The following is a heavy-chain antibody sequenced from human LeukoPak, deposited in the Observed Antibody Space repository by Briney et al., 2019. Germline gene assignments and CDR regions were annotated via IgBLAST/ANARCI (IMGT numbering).Heavy chain of an antibody. CDR2: IYHSGST. V-gene: IGHV4-30-2*01. J-gene: IGHJ5*02. D-gene: IGHD2-2*01. CDR3: ARVASRGGYCSSTSCPMGFDP. CDR1: GGSISSGGYY. Sequence: PSETLSLTCTVSGGSISSGGYYWSWIRQPPGKGLEWIGYIYHSGSTYYNPSLKSRVTISVDRSKNQFSLKLSSVTAADTAVYYCARVASRGGYCSSTSCPMGFDPWGQGTLVTVSS.